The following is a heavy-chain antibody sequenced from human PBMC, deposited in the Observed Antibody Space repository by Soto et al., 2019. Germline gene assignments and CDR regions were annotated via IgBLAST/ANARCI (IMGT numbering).Heavy chain of an antibody. CDR3: GRLDQFSAGWS. V-gene: IGHV3-30*14. Sequence: QVQLVESGGGVVQPGRSLRLSCAASGFTFSSYAMHWVRRAPGKGLEWVAAISHDGKNEFHADSVKGRFTGSRDNSKNIVYVQMVSLRPDDTALFYWGRLDQFSAGWSWGQGTEVTVSS. CDR1: GFTFSSYA. CDR2: ISHDGKNE. J-gene: IGHJ4*02. D-gene: IGHD6-19*01.